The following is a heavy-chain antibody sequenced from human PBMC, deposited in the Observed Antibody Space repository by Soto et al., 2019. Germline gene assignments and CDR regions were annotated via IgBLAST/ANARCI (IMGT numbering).Heavy chain of an antibody. CDR1: GGSISSYY. D-gene: IGHD5-18*01. CDR2: IYYSGST. J-gene: IGHJ6*03. V-gene: IGHV4-59*01. Sequence: SETLSLTCSVSGGSISSYYWSWIRQPPGKGLELIGYIYYSGSTNYNPSLKSRVTISVDTSKNQFSLKLSSVTAADTAVYYCASSRYSYGRYYYYMDVWGKGTTVTVSS. CDR3: ASSRYSYGRYYYYMDV.